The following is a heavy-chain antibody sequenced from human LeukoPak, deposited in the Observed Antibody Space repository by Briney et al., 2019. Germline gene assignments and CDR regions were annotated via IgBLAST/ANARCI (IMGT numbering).Heavy chain of an antibody. CDR1: GFTFSSYS. CDR3: ARSETYGSGSYGDPFDY. CDR2: ISSSSSTI. V-gene: IGHV3-48*01. J-gene: IGHJ4*02. D-gene: IGHD3-10*01. Sequence: GGSLRLSCAASGFTFSSYSMNWVRQAPGKGLEWVSYISSSSSTIYYADSVKGRFTISRDNAKNSLYLQMNSLGAEDTAVYYCARSETYGSGSYGDPFDYWGQGTLVTVST.